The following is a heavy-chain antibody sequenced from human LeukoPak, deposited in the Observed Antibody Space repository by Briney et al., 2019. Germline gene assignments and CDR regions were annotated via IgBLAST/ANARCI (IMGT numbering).Heavy chain of an antibody. CDR1: GFSISGYW. Sequence: PGGSLRLSCAASGFSISGYWRSWVRQAPGKGLEWVGNIKQDGSEKYFVDSVKGRFTISRDNAKNSVYLQLSSLRADDTAMYYCARENMAGPGGDYWGEGTLVTVSS. CDR2: IKQDGSEK. CDR3: ARENMAGPGGDY. J-gene: IGHJ4*02. V-gene: IGHV3-7*01. D-gene: IGHD2/OR15-2a*01.